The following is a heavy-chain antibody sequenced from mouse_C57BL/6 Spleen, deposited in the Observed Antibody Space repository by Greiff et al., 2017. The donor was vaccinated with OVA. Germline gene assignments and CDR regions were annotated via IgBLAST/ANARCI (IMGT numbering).Heavy chain of an antibody. J-gene: IGHJ2*01. Sequence: QVQLKQPGAELVKPGASVKLSCKASGYTFTSYWMHWVKQRPGQGLEWIGMIHPNSGSTNYNEKFKSKATLTVDKSSSTAYMQLSSLTSEDSAVYYCASHDGSDFDYWGQGTTLTVSS. CDR2: IHPNSGST. D-gene: IGHD2-3*01. V-gene: IGHV1-64*01. CDR3: ASHDGSDFDY. CDR1: GYTFTSYW.